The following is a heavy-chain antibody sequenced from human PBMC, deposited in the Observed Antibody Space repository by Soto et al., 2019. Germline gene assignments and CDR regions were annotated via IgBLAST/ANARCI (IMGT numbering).Heavy chain of an antibody. CDR2: IIPIFGTA. CDR3: ARDRAAAGTHWFDP. CDR1: GGTFSSYA. V-gene: IGHV1-69*13. J-gene: IGHJ5*02. D-gene: IGHD6-13*01. Sequence: SVKVSCKASGGTFSSYAISWVRQAPGQGLEWMGGIIPIFGTANYAQKFQGRVTITADESTSTAYMELSSLRSEDTAVYYCARDRAAAGTHWFDPWGQGTLVTVSS.